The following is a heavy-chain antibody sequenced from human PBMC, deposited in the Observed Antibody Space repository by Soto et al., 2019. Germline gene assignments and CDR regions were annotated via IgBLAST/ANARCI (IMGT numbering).Heavy chain of an antibody. J-gene: IGHJ4*02. CDR2: IYYTGTT. Sequence: SETLSLTCTVSGGSVSSSDYYWSWIRQSPGKGLEWIGYIYYTGTTNYNPSLKSRVTISVDTFKNHFSLKLSSVSAADTAVYYCARVAESLVAIDFWGQGTLVTVSS. V-gene: IGHV4-61*03. CDR3: ARVAESLVAIDF. CDR1: GGSVSSSDYY. D-gene: IGHD2-15*01.